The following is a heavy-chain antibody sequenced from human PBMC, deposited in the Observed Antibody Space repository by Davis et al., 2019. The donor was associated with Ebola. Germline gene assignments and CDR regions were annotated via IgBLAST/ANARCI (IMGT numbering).Heavy chain of an antibody. CDR2: IKPSSGGT. V-gene: IGHV1-2*02. CDR3: ARDAVGDNILKLDY. Sequence: ASVKVSCKASGYSFTGYYLHWVRQAPGQGLEWLGWIKPSSGGTTYAQKFKGRVTMTSDTSTGTVYMELLRLMSDDTAVYYCARDAVGDNILKLDYWGQGTLVTVSS. D-gene: IGHD4-17*01. J-gene: IGHJ4*02. CDR1: GYSFTGYY.